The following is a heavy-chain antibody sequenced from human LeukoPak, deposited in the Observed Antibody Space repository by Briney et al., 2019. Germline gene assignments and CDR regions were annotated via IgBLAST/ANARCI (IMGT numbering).Heavy chain of an antibody. CDR2: INSDGSST. CDR3: ARGDVDTAMAFDY. V-gene: IGHV3-74*01. D-gene: IGHD5-18*01. Sequence: GGSLRLSCAASGFTFSSYWMHWVRPAPGKGRLWVSRINSDGSSTSYADSVKGRFTISRDNAKNTLYLQMNSLRAEGTAVYYCARGDVDTAMAFDYWGQGTLVTVSS. CDR1: GFTFSSYW. J-gene: IGHJ4*02.